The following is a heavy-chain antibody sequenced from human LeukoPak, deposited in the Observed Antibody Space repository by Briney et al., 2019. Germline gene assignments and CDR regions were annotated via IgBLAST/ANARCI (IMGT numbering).Heavy chain of an antibody. D-gene: IGHD6-19*01. J-gene: IGHJ6*03. CDR3: AGNNSIEVAGRYYYYMHV. Sequence: KPSQTLTLTCAASGCSISSGSYYWGCLLQPTGMGLVSIGRIYTSGSTNYNPSRKSRITISVDASKNQFYLKLSSVTAADKAVDYCAGNNSIEVAGRYYYYMHVWGKGTTVTVSS. CDR1: GCSISSGSYY. V-gene: IGHV4-61*02. CDR2: IYTSGST.